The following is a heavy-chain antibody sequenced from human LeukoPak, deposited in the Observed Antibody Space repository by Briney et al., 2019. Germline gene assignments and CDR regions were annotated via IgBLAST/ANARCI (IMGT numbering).Heavy chain of an antibody. CDR3: ARYVWGSYPTFEDY. V-gene: IGHV4-39*07. CDR1: GGSIRSNYY. D-gene: IGHD3-16*02. Sequence: SETLSLTCTVSGGSIRSNYYWGWIRQPPGKGLEWIGSIYYTGNTYYNPSLKSRVTISVDTSKNQFSLKLSSVTAADTAVYYCARYVWGSYPTFEDYWGQGTLVTVSS. J-gene: IGHJ4*02. CDR2: IYYTGNT.